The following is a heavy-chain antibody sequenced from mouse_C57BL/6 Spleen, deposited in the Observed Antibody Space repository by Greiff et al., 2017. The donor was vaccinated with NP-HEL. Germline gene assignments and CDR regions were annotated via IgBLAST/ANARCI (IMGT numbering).Heavy chain of an antibody. V-gene: IGHV1-42*01. CDR1: GYSFTGYY. CDR3: ARLYGEGYFDV. D-gene: IGHD1-1*02. CDR2: INPSTGGT. Sequence: EVQLQQSGPELVKPGASVKISCKASGYSFTGYYMNWVKQSPEKSLEWIGEINPSTGGTTYNQKFKAKATLTVDKSSSTAYMQLKSLTSEDSAVYYCARLYGEGYFDVWGTGTTVTVSS. J-gene: IGHJ1*03.